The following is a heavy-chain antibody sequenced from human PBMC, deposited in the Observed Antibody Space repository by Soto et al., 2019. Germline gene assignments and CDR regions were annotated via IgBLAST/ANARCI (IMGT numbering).Heavy chain of an antibody. Sequence: QVQLQESGPGLVKPSETLSLTCTVSGGSISSYYWGWIRQPPGKGLEWIGYNYYSGSTNYNPSLKSRVTISVDTSKIQCPLKLSSVTAADTAVYYCARVLFGRGNWPDPWGQGTLVTVSS. CDR2: NYYSGST. V-gene: IGHV4-59*01. J-gene: IGHJ5*02. CDR1: GGSISSYY. D-gene: IGHD3-3*01. CDR3: ARVLFGRGNWPDP.